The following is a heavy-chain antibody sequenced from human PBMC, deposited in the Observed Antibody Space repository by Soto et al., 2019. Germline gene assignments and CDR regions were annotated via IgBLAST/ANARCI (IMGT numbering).Heavy chain of an antibody. V-gene: IGHV1-2*04. D-gene: IGHD6-25*01. CDR1: GYTFTGYY. CDR2: INPNSGGT. J-gene: IGHJ4*02. CDR3: ASSSGYSSGPFDY. Sequence: ASVKVSCKASGYTFTGYYMHWVRQAPGQGLEWMGWINPNSGGTNYAQKFQGWVTMTRDTSISTAYMELSRLRSDDTAVYYCASSSGYSSGPFDYWGQGTLVTVSS.